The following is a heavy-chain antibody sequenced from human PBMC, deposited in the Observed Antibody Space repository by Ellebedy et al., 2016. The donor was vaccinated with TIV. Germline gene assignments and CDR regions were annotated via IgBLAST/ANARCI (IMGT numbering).Heavy chain of an antibody. J-gene: IGHJ4*02. Sequence: MPSETLSLTCAVYGGSFSGYYWSWIRQPPGKGREWIGEINHSGSTNYNPSLKSRVTISVDTSKNQFSLKLSSVTAADTAVYYCRGSSSGWYYFREDYWGQGTLVTVSS. CDR2: INHSGST. V-gene: IGHV4-34*01. D-gene: IGHD6-19*01. CDR3: RGSSSGWYYFREDY. CDR1: GGSFSGYY.